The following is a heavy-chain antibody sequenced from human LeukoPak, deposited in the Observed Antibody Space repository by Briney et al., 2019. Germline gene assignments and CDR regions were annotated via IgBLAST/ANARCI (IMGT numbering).Heavy chain of an antibody. J-gene: IGHJ4*02. Sequence: PGGSLRLSCAASGFTFSNAWMSWVRQAPGKGLEWVSLISVPGGSTYYADSVKGRFTISRDNSKNTLYLQMNSLRAEDTAVYYCAKEDCSGGGCYYSYFDSWGQGVLVTVSS. D-gene: IGHD2-15*01. CDR3: AKEDCSGGGCYYSYFDS. CDR2: ISVPGGST. V-gene: IGHV3-23*01. CDR1: GFTFSNAW.